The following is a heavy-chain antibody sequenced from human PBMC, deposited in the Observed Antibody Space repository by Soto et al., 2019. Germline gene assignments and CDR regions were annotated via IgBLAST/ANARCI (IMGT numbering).Heavy chain of an antibody. V-gene: IGHV1-69*02. D-gene: IGHD3-10*01. Sequence: QVQLVQSGAEVKRPGSSVKVSCKASGDTFNFYSLNWVRQAPGLGLEWMGRVNPIVSMSNYAQKFQGRGTMTADKSTSTAYMELSRVRSEDTAIYYCASSYGSGYRAFDYWGQGALVTVSS. CDR3: ASSYGSGYRAFDY. J-gene: IGHJ4*02. CDR1: GDTFNFYS. CDR2: VNPIVSMS.